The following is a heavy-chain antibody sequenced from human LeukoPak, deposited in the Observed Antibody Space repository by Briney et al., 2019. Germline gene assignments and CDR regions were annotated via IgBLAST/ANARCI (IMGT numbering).Heavy chain of an antibody. V-gene: IGHV4-28*01. Sequence: SETLSLTCAVSGYSISSSNWWGWTRQPPGQGLEWIGYIYYSGSTNYNPSLKSRVNISVDTSKNQFSLKLSSVTAADTAVYYCARKPLPDYWGQGTLVTVSS. CDR1: GYSISSSNW. CDR3: ARKPLPDY. J-gene: IGHJ4*02. CDR2: IYYSGST.